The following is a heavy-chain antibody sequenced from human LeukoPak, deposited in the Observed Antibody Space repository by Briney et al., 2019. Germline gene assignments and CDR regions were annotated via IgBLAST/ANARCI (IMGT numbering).Heavy chain of an antibody. D-gene: IGHD3-22*01. Sequence: SETLSLTCTVSGGSISSYYWSWIRQPPGKGLEWIGYIYYSGSTNYNPSLKSRVTISVGTSKNQFSLKLSSVTAADTAVYYCAREFYDSSGYYSRDAFDIWGQGTMVTVSS. CDR2: IYYSGST. CDR3: AREFYDSSGYYSRDAFDI. CDR1: GGSISSYY. J-gene: IGHJ3*02. V-gene: IGHV4-59*01.